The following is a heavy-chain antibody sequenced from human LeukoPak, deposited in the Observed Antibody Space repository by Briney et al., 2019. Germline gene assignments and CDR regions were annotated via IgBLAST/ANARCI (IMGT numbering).Heavy chain of an antibody. J-gene: IGHJ5*02. CDR1: GYTFTSYD. CDR3: ARGDIVVLPAGIPHNWFDP. D-gene: IGHD2-2*02. Sequence: ASVKVSCKASGYTFTSYDINWVRQATGQGLEWMGWMNPNSGGTNYAQKFQGRVTMTRDTSISTAYMELSRLRSDDTAVYYCARGDIVVLPAGIPHNWFDPWGQGTLVTVSS. V-gene: IGHV1-2*02. CDR2: MNPNSGGT.